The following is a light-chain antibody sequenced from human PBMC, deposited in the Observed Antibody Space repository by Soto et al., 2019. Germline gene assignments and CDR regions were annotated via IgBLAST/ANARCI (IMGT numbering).Light chain of an antibody. CDR2: EVS. J-gene: IGLJ1*01. CDR3: SSYTSSSTYV. Sequence: QSVRTQPASVSGSPGQSSTISCTGTSSDVGGYNYVSWYHQHPGKAPKLMIYEVSNRPSGVSNRFSGSKSGNTASLTISGLQAEDEADYYCSSYTSSSTYVFGTGTKV. V-gene: IGLV2-14*01. CDR1: SSDVGGYNY.